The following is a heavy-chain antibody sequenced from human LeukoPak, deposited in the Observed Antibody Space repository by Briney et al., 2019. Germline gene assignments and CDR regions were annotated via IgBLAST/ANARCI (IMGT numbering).Heavy chain of an antibody. CDR1: GFTFSGYC. D-gene: IGHD3-10*01. Sequence: PGGSLRLSCAASGFTFSGYCMNWVRQAPGKGLEWVSSISTSSSYIYYADSVKGRFTISRDNAKNSLYLQMNSLRVEDTAVYYCARELRVGTAFDLWGRGTLVTVSS. CDR3: ARELRVGTAFDL. CDR2: ISTSSSYI. V-gene: IGHV3-21*04. J-gene: IGHJ2*01.